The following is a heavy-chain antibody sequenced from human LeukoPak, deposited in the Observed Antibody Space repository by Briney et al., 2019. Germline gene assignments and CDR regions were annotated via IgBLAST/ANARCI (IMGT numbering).Heavy chain of an antibody. CDR3: AAASYYYDSSGYHQPPLDY. D-gene: IGHD3-22*01. J-gene: IGHJ4*02. Sequence: GASVKVSCKASGGTFSSYAISWVRQAPGQGLEWMGGIIPIFGTANYAQKFQGRVTITADESTSTAYMELSSLRSEDTAVYYCAAASYYYDSSGYHQPPLDYWGQGTLVTVSS. CDR2: IIPIFGTA. CDR1: GGTFSSYA. V-gene: IGHV1-69*13.